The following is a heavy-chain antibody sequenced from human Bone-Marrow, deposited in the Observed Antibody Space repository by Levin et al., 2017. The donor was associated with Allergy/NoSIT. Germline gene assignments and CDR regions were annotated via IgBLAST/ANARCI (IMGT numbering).Heavy chain of an antibody. J-gene: IGHJ6*02. V-gene: IGHV2-26*01. D-gene: IGHD3-10*01. CDR2: IFSNDEK. Sequence: SGPTLVKPTETLTLTCTVSGFLLSNARMGVSWIRQPPGKALEWLAHIFSNDEKSYSTSLKSRLTISKDTSNSQVVLTMTNMDRVDTATCYCARILDHFGSGSYYYGMDVWGQGTTVTVSS. CDR1: GFLLSNARMG. CDR3: ARILDHFGSGSYYYGMDV.